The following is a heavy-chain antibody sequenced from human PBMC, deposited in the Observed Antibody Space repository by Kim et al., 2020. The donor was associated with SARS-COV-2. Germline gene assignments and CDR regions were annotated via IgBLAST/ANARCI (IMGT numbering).Heavy chain of an antibody. J-gene: IGHJ4*01. V-gene: IGHV5-51*07. CDR1: GYSFTNFW. D-gene: IGHD1-26*01. CDR3: ARGRVSGNFYGFHH. CDR2: IYPDDSDT. Sequence: GESLKISCKASGYSFTNFWIGWVHQMPGKGLEGVGIIYPDDSDTRYSPSFQGQVTISVDQSLSTAYLQWTSLKASDTGMYYCARGRVSGNFYGFHHWGLGTHVTVSS.